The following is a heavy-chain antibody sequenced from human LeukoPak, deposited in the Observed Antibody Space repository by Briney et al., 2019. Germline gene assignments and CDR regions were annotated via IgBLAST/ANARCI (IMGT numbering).Heavy chain of an antibody. V-gene: IGHV4-4*02. J-gene: IGHJ4*02. CDR2: VSRSGST. D-gene: IGHD3-9*01. Sequence: ASESLSLTCAVSGDSISSNYWWTGVRQPPGRGVEWIGEVSRSGSTNYSPSLKSRLTISIDKSKNQFSLKPSSVTAADTAMYYCARGGDWLFDYWGQATLATVSS. CDR3: ARGGDWLFDY. CDR1: GDSISSNYW.